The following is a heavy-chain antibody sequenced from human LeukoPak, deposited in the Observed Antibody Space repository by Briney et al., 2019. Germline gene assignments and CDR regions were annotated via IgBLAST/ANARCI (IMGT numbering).Heavy chain of an antibody. Sequence: ASVKVSCKASGYTFTSYYMHWVRQAPGQGLEWMGWISAYNGNTNYAQKLQGRVTMTTDTSTSTAYMELRSLRSDDTAVYYCAKDRFRETWITLWSPPQDLFHPWGQGTLVTVSS. CDR1: GYTFTSYY. CDR2: ISAYNGNT. J-gene: IGHJ5*02. CDR3: AKDRFRETWITLWSPPQDLFHP. D-gene: IGHD5-18*01. V-gene: IGHV1-18*04.